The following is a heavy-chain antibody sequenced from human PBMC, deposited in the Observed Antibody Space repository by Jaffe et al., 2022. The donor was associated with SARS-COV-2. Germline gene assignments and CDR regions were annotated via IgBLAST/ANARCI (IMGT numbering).Heavy chain of an antibody. CDR1: GFTFSSYA. V-gene: IGHV3-30*04. J-gene: IGHJ6*03. D-gene: IGHD1-26*01. CDR3: ARELLPPGGYYMDV. Sequence: QVQLVESGGGVVQPGRSLRLSCAASGFTFSSYAMHWVRQAPGKGLEWVAVISYDGSNKYYADSVKGRFTISRDNSKNTLYLQMNSLRAEDTAVYYCARELLPPGGYYMDVWGKGTTVTVSS. CDR2: ISYDGSNK.